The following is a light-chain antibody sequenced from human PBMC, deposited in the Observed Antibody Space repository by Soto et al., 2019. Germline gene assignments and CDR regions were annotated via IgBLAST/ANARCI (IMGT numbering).Light chain of an antibody. CDR1: QSVSSY. V-gene: IGKV1-5*01. CDR3: QQSDTSPLT. J-gene: IGKJ5*01. Sequence: TQSPSTLSWSRGERATLSCSASQSVSSYLASYQQKPGKAPKLMIYDASTLRSGVTSRFSGSGSGTESTLTISSLQADDFANYYCQQSDTSPLTFGQGTRLQI. CDR2: DAS.